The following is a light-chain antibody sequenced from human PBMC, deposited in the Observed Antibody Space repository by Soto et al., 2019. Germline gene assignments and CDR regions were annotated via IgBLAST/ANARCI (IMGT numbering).Light chain of an antibody. V-gene: IGLV2-14*01. J-gene: IGLJ1*01. CDR2: DVS. CDR3: SSYTSSSPYV. Sequence: QSALTQPASVSGSPGQSITISCIGTSSDVGGYNYVSWYQQHPGKAPKLMIYDVSNRPSGVSNRFSGSKSGNTASLTISGLQAEDEADYYCSSYTSSSPYVFGTGTKVTVL. CDR1: SSDVGGYNY.